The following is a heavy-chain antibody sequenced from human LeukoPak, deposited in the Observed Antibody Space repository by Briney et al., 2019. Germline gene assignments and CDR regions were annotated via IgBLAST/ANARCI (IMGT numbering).Heavy chain of an antibody. J-gene: IGHJ4*02. CDR1: GGTFSSYA. D-gene: IGHD6-13*01. V-gene: IGHV1-69*05. Sequence: GSSVKVSCKASGGTFSSYAITWVRQAPGQGLEWMGRIIPIFGTANYAQKFRGRVTITTDESTSTAYMELSTLRSDDTAVYYCARERPPGDSSNWFLEGYFDIWGQGTLVTVSS. CDR3: ARERPPGDSSNWFLEGYFDI. CDR2: IIPIFGTA.